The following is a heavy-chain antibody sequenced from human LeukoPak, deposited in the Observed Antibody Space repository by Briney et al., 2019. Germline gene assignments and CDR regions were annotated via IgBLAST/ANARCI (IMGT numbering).Heavy chain of an antibody. CDR1: RFTFSDYY. V-gene: IGHV3-53*01. D-gene: IGHD5-18*01. CDR3: ARDRGYSYGPLDY. J-gene: IGHJ4*02. Sequence: GGSLRLSCAASRFTFSDYYMSWIRQAPGKGLEWVSVIYSGGSTYYADSVKGRFTISRDNSKNTLYLQMNSLRAEDTAVYYCARDRGYSYGPLDYWGQGTLVTVSS. CDR2: IYSGGST.